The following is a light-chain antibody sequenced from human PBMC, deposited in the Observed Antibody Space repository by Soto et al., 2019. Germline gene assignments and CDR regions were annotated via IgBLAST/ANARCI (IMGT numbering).Light chain of an antibody. CDR3: QQGASVPFT. J-gene: IGKJ4*01. CDR2: AAS. Sequence: DIEMTQSPNSLSASVGDRVTITCRASRNIYDYLNWYQQKPGRAPKLLISAASSVQGGVPSRFSGSGSGTSFTLTVSSLQREDVATYYCQQGASVPFTFGGGTRVEI. CDR1: RNIYDY. V-gene: IGKV1-39*01.